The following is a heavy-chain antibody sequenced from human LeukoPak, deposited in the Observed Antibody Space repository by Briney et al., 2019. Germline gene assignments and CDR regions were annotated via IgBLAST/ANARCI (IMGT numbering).Heavy chain of an antibody. J-gene: IGHJ4*02. CDR1: GFTFSSYG. V-gene: IGHV3-30*02. Sequence: GGSLRLSCAASGFTFSSYGMHWVRQAPGKGLEWVAFIRYDGSNKYYADSVKGRFTISRDNSKNTLCLQMNSLRAEDTAVYYCAKDVASSWYEGAGFWGQGTLVSVSS. CDR3: AKDVASSWYEGAGF. CDR2: IRYDGSNK. D-gene: IGHD6-13*01.